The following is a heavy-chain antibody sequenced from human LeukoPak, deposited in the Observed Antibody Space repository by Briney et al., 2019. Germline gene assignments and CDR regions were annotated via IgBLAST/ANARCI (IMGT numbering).Heavy chain of an antibody. V-gene: IGHV3-15*01. CDR3: TTDGVGIEGATFDY. D-gene: IGHD1-26*01. CDR1: GFTFSSYS. CDR2: IKAKPHGGTT. J-gene: IGHJ4*02. Sequence: GGSLRLSCAASGFTFSSYSMSWVRQALGKGLEWVGRIKAKPHGGTTDYAAPVKGRFTISRDDSKNTLYLQMNSLKTEDTAVYYCTTDGVGIEGATFDYWGQGILVTVSS.